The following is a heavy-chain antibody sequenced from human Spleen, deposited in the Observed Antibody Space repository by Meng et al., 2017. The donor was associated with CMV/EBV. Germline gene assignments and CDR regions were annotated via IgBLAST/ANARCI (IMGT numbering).Heavy chain of an antibody. J-gene: IGHJ4*02. Sequence: AAVRLQPSVILHLTGAGYGGSFSGYYWSWIRQPPGKGLEWSGEINHSGSTNYNPSLKSRVTISVDTSKNQFSLKLSSVTAADTAVYYCARGRSGYYGGPYFDYWGQGTLVTVSS. CDR1: GGSFSGYY. CDR2: INHSGST. V-gene: IGHV4-34*01. D-gene: IGHD3-22*01. CDR3: ARGRSGYYGGPYFDY.